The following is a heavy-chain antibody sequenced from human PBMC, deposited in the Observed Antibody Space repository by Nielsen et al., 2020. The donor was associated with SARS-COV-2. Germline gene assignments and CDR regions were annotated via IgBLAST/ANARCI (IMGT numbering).Heavy chain of an antibody. CDR3: ARRGGTTSWYGEYYHF. V-gene: IGHV5-51*01. CDR1: GYRFTNHW. Sequence: GESLKISCQGSGYRFTNHWIGWVRQMPGKGLEWMGIIYPGDSDTRYSPSFQGQVTFSADKSISTAYLHWSSLKASDTGMYYCARRGGTTSWYGEYYHFWGQGTLVTVYS. J-gene: IGHJ1*01. D-gene: IGHD6-13*01. CDR2: IYPGDSDT.